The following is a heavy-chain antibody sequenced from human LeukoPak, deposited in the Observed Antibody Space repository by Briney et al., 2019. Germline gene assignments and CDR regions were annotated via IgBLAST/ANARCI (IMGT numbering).Heavy chain of an antibody. V-gene: IGHV3-53*01. J-gene: IGHJ4*01. CDR1: GFTVSSNY. CDR3: AREGSAGPFDY. Sequence: GGSLRLSCAASGFTVSSNYMSWVRQAPGKGREWVSVIYSGGSTYYADSVKGRFTISRDNSKNTLYLQMNGLRAEDTAVYYCAREGSAGPFDYWGQGTLVTVSS. CDR2: IYSGGST. D-gene: IGHD1-1*01.